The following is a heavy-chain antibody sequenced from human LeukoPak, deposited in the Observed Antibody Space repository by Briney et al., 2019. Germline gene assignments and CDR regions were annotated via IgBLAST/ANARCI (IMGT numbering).Heavy chain of an antibody. Sequence: SETLSLTCTVSGGSISSYYWSWIRQPPGKGLEWIGYIYYSGSTNYNPSLKSRVTISVDTSKNQFSLKLSSVTAADTAVYYCARRNGDYDYWGQGTLVTVSS. J-gene: IGHJ4*02. CDR2: IYYSGST. V-gene: IGHV4-59*12. CDR3: ARRNGDYDY. CDR1: GGSISSYY. D-gene: IGHD4-17*01.